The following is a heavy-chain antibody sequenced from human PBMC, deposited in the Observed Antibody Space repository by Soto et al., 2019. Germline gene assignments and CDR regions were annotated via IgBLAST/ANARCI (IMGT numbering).Heavy chain of an antibody. CDR3: AKDRGVPAF. V-gene: IGHV3-11*06. D-gene: IGHD2-8*01. J-gene: IGHJ4*02. CDR1: GFTFSDYY. CDR2: ISSSSYT. Sequence: PGGSLRLSCAASGFTFSDYYMSWVRQVPGKGLEWVSYISSSSYTNYADSVKGRFTISRDNAKNSLYLQMNSLRAEDTAVYYCAKDRGVPAFWAQGPLDTGSS.